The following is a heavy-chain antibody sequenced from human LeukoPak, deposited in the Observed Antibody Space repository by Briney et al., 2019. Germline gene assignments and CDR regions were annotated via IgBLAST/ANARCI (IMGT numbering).Heavy chain of an antibody. Sequence: SETLSLTCTVSGGSISSYYWSWIRQPAGKGLEWIGRIYTSGSTNYNPSLKSRVTMSVDTSKNQFSLKLSSVTAADTAVYYCARDEAGYYDILTGYYTDYYYYMDVWGKGTTVTISS. V-gene: IGHV4-4*07. CDR3: ARDEAGYYDILTGYYTDYYYYMDV. D-gene: IGHD3-9*01. CDR1: GGSISSYY. J-gene: IGHJ6*03. CDR2: IYTSGST.